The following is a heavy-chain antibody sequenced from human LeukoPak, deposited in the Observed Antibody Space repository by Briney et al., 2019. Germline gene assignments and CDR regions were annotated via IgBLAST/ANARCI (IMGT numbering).Heavy chain of an antibody. CDR3: ARGQGDAWSGYVLNV. CDR1: GGSFSGHY. V-gene: IGHV4-34*01. J-gene: IGHJ6*04. D-gene: IGHD3-3*01. Sequence: SETLSLTCAAYGGSFSGHYWSWIRQPPGKGLEWIGEMDHSGSTNYNPSLKSRVTISVDTSKNQFSLNLSSVTAADTAVYYCARGQGDAWSGYVLNVWGKGTTVTVSS. CDR2: MDHSGST.